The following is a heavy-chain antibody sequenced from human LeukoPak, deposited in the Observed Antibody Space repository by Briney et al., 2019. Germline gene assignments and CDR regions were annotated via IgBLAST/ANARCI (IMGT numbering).Heavy chain of an antibody. CDR3: ARGGTMFDSSGYLDY. J-gene: IGHJ4*02. V-gene: IGHV1-2*02. D-gene: IGHD3-22*01. Sequence: GASVTVSYTASGYTFTGYYMHWVRQAPGQGLEWMGWINPNSGGTNYAQKFQGRVTMTRDTSISTAYMELSRLRSDDTAVYYCARGGTMFDSSGYLDYWGQGTLVTVSS. CDR2: INPNSGGT. CDR1: GYTFTGYY.